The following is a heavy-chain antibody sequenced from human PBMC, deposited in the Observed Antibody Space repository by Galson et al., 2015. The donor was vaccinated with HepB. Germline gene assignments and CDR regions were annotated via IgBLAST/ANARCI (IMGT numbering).Heavy chain of an antibody. CDR2: IIPIFGTA. Sequence: SVKVSCKASGGTFSSYAISWVRQAPGQGLEWMGGIIPIFGTANYAQKFQGRVTITADESTSTAYMELSSLRSEDSAVYYCARASYEYSSSSPYYYYGMDVWGQGTTVTVSS. V-gene: IGHV1-69*13. CDR1: GGTFSSYA. J-gene: IGHJ6*02. D-gene: IGHD6-6*01. CDR3: ARASYEYSSSSPYYYYGMDV.